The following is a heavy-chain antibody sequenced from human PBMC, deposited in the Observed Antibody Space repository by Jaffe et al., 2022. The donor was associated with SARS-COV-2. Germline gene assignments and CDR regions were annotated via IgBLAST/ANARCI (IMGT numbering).Heavy chain of an antibody. D-gene: IGHD1-26*01. V-gene: IGHV3-21*01. CDR2: ISSSSSYI. J-gene: IGHJ4*02. Sequence: EVQLVESGGGLVKPGGSLRLSCAASGFTFSSYSMNWVRQAPGKGLEWVSSISSSSSYIYYADSVKGRFTISRDNAKNSLYLQMNSLRAEDTAVYYCARDRATTWELRASNFDYWGQGTLVTVSS. CDR3: ARDRATTWELRASNFDY. CDR1: GFTFSSYS.